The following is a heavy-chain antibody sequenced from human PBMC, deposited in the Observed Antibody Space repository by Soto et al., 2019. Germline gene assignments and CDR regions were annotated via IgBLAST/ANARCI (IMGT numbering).Heavy chain of an antibody. D-gene: IGHD3-10*01. CDR3: SRANNWFGEFDY. J-gene: IGHJ4*02. V-gene: IGHV3-74*01. CDR2: INSDGSST. Sequence: EVQLVESGGGLVQPGGSLRLSCAASGFTLSSYWMHWVRQAPGKGLVWVSRINSDGSSTSYADSVKGRFTISRDNAKNTLYLQMNSLRAEDTAVYYCSRANNWFGEFDYWGQGTLVTVSS. CDR1: GFTLSSYW.